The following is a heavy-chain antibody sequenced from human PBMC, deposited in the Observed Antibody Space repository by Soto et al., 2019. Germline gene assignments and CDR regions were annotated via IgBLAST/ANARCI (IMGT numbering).Heavy chain of an antibody. D-gene: IGHD3-10*01. CDR2: ISPYNGNT. CDR3: AGSGEHPLDY. Sequence: GXSVKDSCKDSCYTFSNYVINWVRQAPGQGLEWMGWISPYNGNTKYAQKLQGRVTLTTDTSTNIAYMDVSSLRYDDTALYYCAGSGEHPLDYWGQGTLVTVYS. CDR1: CYTFSNYV. V-gene: IGHV1-18*01. J-gene: IGHJ4*02.